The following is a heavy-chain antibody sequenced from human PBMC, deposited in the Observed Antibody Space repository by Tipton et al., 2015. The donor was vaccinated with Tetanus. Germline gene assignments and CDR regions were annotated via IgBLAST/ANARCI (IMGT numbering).Heavy chain of an antibody. J-gene: IGHJ4*02. V-gene: IGHV3-33*01. CDR2: IWYDGSNK. Sequence: QLVQSGGGVVQPGRSPRLSCAASGFTFSSYGMHWVRQAPGKGLEWVAVIWYDGSNKYYADSVKGRFTISRDNSKNTLYLQMNSLRAEDTAVYYCARDSNWGSFDYWGQGTLVTVSS. D-gene: IGHD7-27*01. CDR3: ARDSNWGSFDY. CDR1: GFTFSSYG.